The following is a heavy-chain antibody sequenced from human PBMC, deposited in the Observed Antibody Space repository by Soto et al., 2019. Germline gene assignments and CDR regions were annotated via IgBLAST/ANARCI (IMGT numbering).Heavy chain of an antibody. Sequence: QVQLQESGPGLVKPSQTLSLTCTVSGGSISSGGYYWSWIRQHPGKGLEWIGYIYYSGSTYYNPSLKSRVTIAVDTSKKQFSLKLSSVTAADTAVDYCARLASGAVAGTEWFDPWGQGTLGTVSS. CDR3: ARLASGAVAGTEWFDP. D-gene: IGHD6-19*01. J-gene: IGHJ5*02. V-gene: IGHV4-31*03. CDR2: IYYSGST. CDR1: GGSISSGGYY.